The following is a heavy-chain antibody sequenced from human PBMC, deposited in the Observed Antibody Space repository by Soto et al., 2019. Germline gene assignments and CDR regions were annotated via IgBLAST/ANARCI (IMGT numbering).Heavy chain of an antibody. CDR3: AKYYDDVWGSFRHYFDD. Sequence: PGGSLRLSCAASGFTFSSYAMTRVRQAPGKGLEWVSVISDSGDSTYYTDSVKGRFTISRDNSKNTLYLQMNSLRAEDTAAYYCAKYYDDVWGSFRHYFDDWGQGTQVTVSS. CDR2: ISDSGDST. J-gene: IGHJ4*02. CDR1: GFTFSSYA. V-gene: IGHV3-23*01. D-gene: IGHD3-16*02.